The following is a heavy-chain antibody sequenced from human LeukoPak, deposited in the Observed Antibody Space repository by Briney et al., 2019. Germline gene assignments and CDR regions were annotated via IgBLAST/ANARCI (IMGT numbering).Heavy chain of an antibody. CDR1: GGSFSGYY. CDR3: ARHGPYDFWSGYRYYFDY. J-gene: IGHJ4*02. CDR2: INHSGST. D-gene: IGHD3-3*01. Sequence: SETLSLTCAVYGGSFSGYYWSWIRRPPGKGLEWIGEINHSGSTNYNPSLKSRVTISVDTSKNQFSLKLSSVTAADTAVYYCARHGPYDFWSGYRYYFDYWGQGTLVTVSS. V-gene: IGHV4-34*01.